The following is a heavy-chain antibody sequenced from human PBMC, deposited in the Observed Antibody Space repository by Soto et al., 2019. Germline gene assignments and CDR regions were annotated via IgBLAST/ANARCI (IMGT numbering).Heavy chain of an antibody. Sequence: PGGSLRLSCVASGFAVSSNYMSWVRQAPGKGLEWVSVIYSGGSTYYADSVKGRFTISRDNSKNTLYLQMNSLRAEDTAVYYCVRDDFGVGMDYWGLGTLVTVSS. CDR2: IYSGGST. V-gene: IGHV3-66*01. CDR1: GFAVSSNY. J-gene: IGHJ4*02. CDR3: VRDDFGVGMDY. D-gene: IGHD3-3*01.